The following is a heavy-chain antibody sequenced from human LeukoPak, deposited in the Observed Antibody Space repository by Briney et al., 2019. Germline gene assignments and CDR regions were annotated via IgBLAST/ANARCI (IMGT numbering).Heavy chain of an antibody. V-gene: IGHV4-38-2*02. CDR3: ARVYSGSYYVDYFDY. CDR2: IYHSGST. Sequence: SETLSLTCTVSGYSISSGYYWGWIWHPPGKGLEWIGSIYHSGSTYYNPSLKSRVTISVDTSKNQFSLKLSSVTAADTAVYYCARVYSGSYYVDYFDYWGQGTLVTVSS. J-gene: IGHJ4*02. D-gene: IGHD1-26*01. CDR1: GYSISSGYY.